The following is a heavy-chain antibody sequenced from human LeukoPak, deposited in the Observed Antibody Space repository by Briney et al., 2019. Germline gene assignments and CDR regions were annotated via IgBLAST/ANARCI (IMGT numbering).Heavy chain of an antibody. J-gene: IGHJ6*03. V-gene: IGHV1-2*02. CDR2: INPNSGGT. Sequence: ASVKVSCKASGYTFTSYYMHWVRQAPGQGLEWMGWINPNSGGTNYAQKFQGRVTMTRDTSISTAYMELSRLRSDDTAVYYCARETPRGFYYMDVWGKGTTVTVSS. CDR1: GYTFTSYY. CDR3: ARETPRGFYYMDV.